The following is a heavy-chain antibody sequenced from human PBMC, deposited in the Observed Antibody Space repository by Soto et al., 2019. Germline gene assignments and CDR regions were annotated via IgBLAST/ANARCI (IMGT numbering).Heavy chain of an antibody. Sequence: QVQLVQSGAEVKKPGSSVKVSSKASGGTFSSYAISWVRQAPGQGLEWMGGIIPIFGTANYAQKFQGRVTITADESTSTAYMELSSLRSEDTAVYYCARGWAARPNYYYYYGMDVWGQGTTVTVSS. V-gene: IGHV1-69*01. CDR3: ARGWAARPNYYYYYGMDV. CDR2: IIPIFGTA. D-gene: IGHD6-6*01. J-gene: IGHJ6*02. CDR1: GGTFSSYA.